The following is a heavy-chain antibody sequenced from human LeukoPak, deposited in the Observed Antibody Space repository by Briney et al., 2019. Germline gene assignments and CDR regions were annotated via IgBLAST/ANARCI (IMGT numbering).Heavy chain of an antibody. Sequence: SETLSLTCAVYGGSFSGYYWSWIRQPPGKGLEWTGHISHSGSTYYNPSLKSRVTISVDRSKNQFSLKLTSVTAADTAVYYCARQGYCSGTSCYAGGDWFDPWGQGTLVTVSS. D-gene: IGHD2-2*01. CDR2: ISHSGST. CDR3: ARQGYCSGTSCYAGGDWFDP. J-gene: IGHJ5*02. V-gene: IGHV4-34*01. CDR1: GGSFSGYY.